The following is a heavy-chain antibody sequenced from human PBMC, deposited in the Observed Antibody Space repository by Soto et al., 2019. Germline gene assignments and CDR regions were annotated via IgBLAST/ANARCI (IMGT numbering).Heavy chain of an antibody. CDR2: IYYSGST. Sequence: QVQLQESGPGLVKPSQTLSLTCTVSGGSISSGGYYWSWIRQHPGKGLEGIGYIYYSGSTYYNPSLKSRVTISGNTSKNHSSLKLSSVTAADTAVYYCATDRTPAYDFWSGDLRYCMDVWGQGTTVTVAS. CDR3: ATDRTPAYDFWSGDLRYCMDV. J-gene: IGHJ6*02. CDR1: GGSISSGGYY. V-gene: IGHV4-31*03. D-gene: IGHD3-3*01.